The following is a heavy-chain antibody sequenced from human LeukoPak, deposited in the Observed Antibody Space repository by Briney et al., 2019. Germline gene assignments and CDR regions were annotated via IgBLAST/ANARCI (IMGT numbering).Heavy chain of an antibody. V-gene: IGHV3-23*01. Sequence: GGSLRLSCAASGFTFDDYAMNWVRQAPGKGLEWVSTITGRGDATYYADSVKGRFTISRDNSKNTLYLQMNSLRAEDTAVYYCAQGGTYPTQVDYWGQGSLVTVSS. CDR1: GFTFDDYA. J-gene: IGHJ4*02. CDR3: AQGGTYPTQVDY. D-gene: IGHD1-1*01. CDR2: ITGRGDAT.